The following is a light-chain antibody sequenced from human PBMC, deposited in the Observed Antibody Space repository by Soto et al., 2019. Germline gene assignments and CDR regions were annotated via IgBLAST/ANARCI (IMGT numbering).Light chain of an antibody. CDR3: QQYDSLPLT. V-gene: IGKV1-33*01. CDR1: QDINNY. CDR2: DAS. J-gene: IGKJ4*01. Sequence: DIQMTQSPSSLSASVGDRVTITCQANQDINNYLNWYQQKPGKAPKLLIYDASNLETGVPSRFSGSGSGTDFTFTISSLQPEDIATYYCQQYDSLPLTFGGGTKVEIK.